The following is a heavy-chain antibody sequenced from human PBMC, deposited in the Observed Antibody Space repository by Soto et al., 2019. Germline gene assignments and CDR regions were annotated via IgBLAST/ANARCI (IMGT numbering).Heavy chain of an antibody. CDR1: GFTFDNYG. CDR2: ISFDGKDK. Sequence: GGSLRLSCAASGFTFDNYGMHWVRQVPGKGLEWVAVISFDGKDKRYADSVKGRFTISRDNSKNTVYLQMNSLRGEDTAVYYCAKDGAIAAADYFFDYWGQGSLFTVSS. CDR3: AKDGAIAAADYFFDY. V-gene: IGHV3-30*18. J-gene: IGHJ4*02. D-gene: IGHD6-13*01.